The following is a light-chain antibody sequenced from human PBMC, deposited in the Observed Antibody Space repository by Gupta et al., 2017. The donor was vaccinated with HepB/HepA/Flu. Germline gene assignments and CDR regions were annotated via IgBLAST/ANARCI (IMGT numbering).Light chain of an antibody. Sequence: QAALTQPAAVSGSPGQSNTISCNGTSSDVGSYNLVSWYQQHAGKAPKLMFYEVSKRPSGVSNHFSGSKSGNTASLTISGLQAEDEADYYCCSYAGSSNVVFGGGTKLTVL. J-gene: IGLJ2*01. CDR1: SSDVGSYNL. CDR3: CSYAGSSNVV. CDR2: EVS. V-gene: IGLV2-23*02.